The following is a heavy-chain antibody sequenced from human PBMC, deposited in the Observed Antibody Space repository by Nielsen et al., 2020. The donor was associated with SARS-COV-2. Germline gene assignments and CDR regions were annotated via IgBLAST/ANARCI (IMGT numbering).Heavy chain of an antibody. CDR2: IKSKVDGGTT. Sequence: GESLRLSCAASGFTFSNPWMNWVRQAPGKGLEWVGRIKSKVDGGTTDYAGPVKGRFTISRDDSKNTLYLQMNSLKTEDTAVYYCTTGGITMVRGVMQYWGQGTLVTVSS. D-gene: IGHD3-10*01. CDR3: TTGGITMVRGVMQY. V-gene: IGHV3-15*01. CDR1: GFTFSNPW. J-gene: IGHJ1*01.